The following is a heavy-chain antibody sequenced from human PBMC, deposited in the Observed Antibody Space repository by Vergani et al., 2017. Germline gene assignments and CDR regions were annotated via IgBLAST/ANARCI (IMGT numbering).Heavy chain of an antibody. Sequence: QVQLVQSGTEVKKPGSSVKVSCKASGGPFSSHGISWVRQGPGQGLEWMGGIIPMFGTANYAQKFQGRVTITADKSTSTAYRELSSLRSEDTAVYYCAREFDSSGYNAFDIWGQGTMVTVSS. J-gene: IGHJ3*02. CDR2: IIPMFGTA. D-gene: IGHD3-22*01. V-gene: IGHV1-69*06. CDR3: AREFDSSGYNAFDI. CDR1: GGPFSSHG.